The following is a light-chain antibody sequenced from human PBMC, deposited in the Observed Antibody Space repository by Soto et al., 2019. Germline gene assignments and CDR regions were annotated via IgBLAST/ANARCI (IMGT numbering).Light chain of an antibody. V-gene: IGLV2-8*01. CDR3: SSYAGSNNVI. Sequence: QSVLTQPPSASGSPGQSVTISCTGTSSDVGGYNYVSWYQQHPGKAPKLMIYVVSKRPSGVPDRFSGSKSGNTASLTVSGLQAEDEADYYRSSYAGSNNVIFGGGTKLTVL. CDR2: VVS. CDR1: SSDVGGYNY. J-gene: IGLJ2*01.